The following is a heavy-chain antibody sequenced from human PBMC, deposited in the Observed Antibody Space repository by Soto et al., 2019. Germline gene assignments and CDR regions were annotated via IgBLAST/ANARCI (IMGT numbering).Heavy chain of an antibody. D-gene: IGHD5-18*01. J-gene: IGHJ6*02. CDR1: GFTFSSYA. CDR3: AKGQRGYSYGYSGSYYYGMDV. V-gene: IGHV3-23*01. CDR2: ISGSGGST. Sequence: GGSLRLSCAASGFTFSSYAMSWVRQAPGKGLEWVSAISGSGGSTYYADSVKGRFTISRDNSKNTLYLQMNSLRAEDTAVYYCAKGQRGYSYGYSGSYYYGMDVWGQGTTVTVSS.